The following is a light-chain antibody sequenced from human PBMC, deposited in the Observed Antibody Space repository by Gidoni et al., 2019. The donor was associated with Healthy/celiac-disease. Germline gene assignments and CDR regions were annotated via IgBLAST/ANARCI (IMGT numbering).Light chain of an antibody. CDR2: AAS. Sequence: DIQMTQSPSSLSASVGDRVTITCRPSQPITNYLAWYQQKPGKVPKLLIYAASTLQSGVPSRFSGSGSGTDFTLTISSLQPEDVATYYCQKYNSAPQTFGQGTRLEIK. CDR3: QKYNSAPQT. CDR1: QPITNY. J-gene: IGKJ5*01. V-gene: IGKV1-27*01.